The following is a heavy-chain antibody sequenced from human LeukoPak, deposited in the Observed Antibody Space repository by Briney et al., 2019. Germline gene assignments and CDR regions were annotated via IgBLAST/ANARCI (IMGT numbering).Heavy chain of an antibody. CDR2: IIPIFGTA. CDR3: ARAAGGYSYGTHDY. Sequence: GSSVKVSCKASGGTFSSYAIIWVRQAPGQGLEWMGGIIPIFGTANYAQKFQGRVTITTDESTSTAYMELSSLRSEDTAVYYCARAAGGYSYGTHDYWGQGTLVTVSS. CDR1: GGTFSSYA. V-gene: IGHV1-69*05. J-gene: IGHJ4*02. D-gene: IGHD5-18*01.